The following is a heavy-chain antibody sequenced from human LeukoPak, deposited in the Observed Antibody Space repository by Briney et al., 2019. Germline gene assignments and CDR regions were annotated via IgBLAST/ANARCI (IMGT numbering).Heavy chain of an antibody. CDR2: FSGSGGST. CDR3: ARDRWELLNFDY. CDR1: GFTFSSYA. Sequence: PGGSLRLSCAASGFTFSSYAMSWVRQAPGKGLQWVSTFSGSGGSTYYADSVKGRFTISRDNSKNTLYLQMNSLRAEDTAVYYCARDRWELLNFDYWGQGTLVTVSS. V-gene: IGHV3-23*01. D-gene: IGHD1-26*01. J-gene: IGHJ4*02.